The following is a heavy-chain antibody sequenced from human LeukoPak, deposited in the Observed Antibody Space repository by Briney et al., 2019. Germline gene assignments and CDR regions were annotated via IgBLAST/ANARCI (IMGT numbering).Heavy chain of an antibody. V-gene: IGHV3-21*01. Sequence: PGRSLRLSCAASGFTFSSYWMHWVRQAPGKGLEWVSSISSSSSYIYYADSVKGRFTISRDNAKNSLYLQMNSLRAEDTAVYYCARGGHTGHAFDIWGQGTMVTVSS. J-gene: IGHJ3*02. CDR3: ARGGHTGHAFDI. D-gene: IGHD1-14*01. CDR1: GFTFSSYW. CDR2: ISSSSSYI.